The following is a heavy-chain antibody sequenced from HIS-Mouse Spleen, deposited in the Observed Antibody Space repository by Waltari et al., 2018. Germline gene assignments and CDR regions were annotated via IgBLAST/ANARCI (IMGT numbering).Heavy chain of an antibody. CDR3: AREIPYSSSWYDWYFDL. Sequence: QLQLQQSGPGLVKPSETLSLTCTVSGGSLSRSRIHWGWIRQPPGKGLEWIGSIYYSGSTYYNPSLKSRVTISVDTSKNQFSLKLSSVTAADTAVYYCAREIPYSSSWYDWYFDLWGRGTLVTVSS. V-gene: IGHV4-39*07. CDR1: GGSLSRSRIH. CDR2: IYYSGST. D-gene: IGHD6-13*01. J-gene: IGHJ2*01.